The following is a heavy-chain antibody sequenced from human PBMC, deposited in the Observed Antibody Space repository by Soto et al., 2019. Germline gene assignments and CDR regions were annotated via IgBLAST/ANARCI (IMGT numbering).Heavy chain of an antibody. V-gene: IGHV1-3*01. CDR1: GYTFTSYA. J-gene: IGHJ4*02. D-gene: IGHD6-19*01. CDR2: INAGNGNT. CDR3: ARDRSSGWYGETFDY. Sequence: GASVKVSCKASGYTFTSYAMHWVRQAPGQRLEWMGWINAGNGNTKYSQKFQGRVTITRDTSASTAYMELSSLRSEDTAVYYCARDRSSGWYGETFDYWRQGTLVTVSS.